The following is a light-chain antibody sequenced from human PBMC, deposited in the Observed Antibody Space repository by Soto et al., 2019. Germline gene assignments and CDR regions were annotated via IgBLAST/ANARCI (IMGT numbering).Light chain of an antibody. V-gene: IGKV1-33*01. CDR1: QDISNY. CDR3: QHCDDPVFI. Sequence: IQMTQSPSSLSASVGDRVTITCQASQDISNYLNWYQQKPGKAPKLLIYDASNLETGVPSRFSGSGSGTDFTFTISSLQPEDIATYYCQHCDDPVFIFGPGTKVDIK. CDR2: DAS. J-gene: IGKJ3*01.